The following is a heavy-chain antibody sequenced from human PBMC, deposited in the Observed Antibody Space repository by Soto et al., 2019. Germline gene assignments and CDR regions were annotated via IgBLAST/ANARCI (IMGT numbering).Heavy chain of an antibody. CDR3: AREPISTPRGVTQVDP. CDR2: IYNSGTT. Sequence: QVRLQESGPGLARPSQTLSLTCNVSGAPISSGGFYWSWIRQHPGKGPEWIGYIYNSGTTFYNPSLGSRVTMSLDAAKNHFSLELRSVTVADTAVYYCAREPISTPRGVTQVDPWGQGTQVTVSS. CDR1: GAPISSGGFY. V-gene: IGHV4-31*03. J-gene: IGHJ5*02. D-gene: IGHD3-10*01.